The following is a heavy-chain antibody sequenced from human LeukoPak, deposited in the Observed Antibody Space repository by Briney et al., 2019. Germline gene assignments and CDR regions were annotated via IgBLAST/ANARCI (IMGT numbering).Heavy chain of an antibody. CDR1: GFTVSSNY. Sequence: GGSLRLSCAASGFTVSSNYMSWVRQAPGKGLEWVSVISGSGGSTYYADSVKGRFTISRDNSKNTLYLQMNSLRAEDTAVYYCAKALPDYDFWSGYYTPFDYWGQGTLVTVSS. V-gene: IGHV3-23*01. CDR3: AKALPDYDFWSGYYTPFDY. D-gene: IGHD3-3*01. J-gene: IGHJ4*02. CDR2: ISGSGGST.